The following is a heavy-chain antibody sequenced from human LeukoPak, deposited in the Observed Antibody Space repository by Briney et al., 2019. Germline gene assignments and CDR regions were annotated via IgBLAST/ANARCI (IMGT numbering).Heavy chain of an antibody. V-gene: IGHV3-7*03. D-gene: IGHD6-6*01. J-gene: IGHJ3*02. CDR3: AKDILGSSSASGPDAFDI. CDR2: IKQDESEK. Sequence: PGGSLRLSCAASGFTFSNSWMSWVRQAPGKGLEWVANIKQDESEKNYVDSVKGRFTISRDNAKNSLYLQMNSLRAEDTAVYYCAKDILGSSSASGPDAFDIWGQGTMVTVSS. CDR1: GFTFSNSW.